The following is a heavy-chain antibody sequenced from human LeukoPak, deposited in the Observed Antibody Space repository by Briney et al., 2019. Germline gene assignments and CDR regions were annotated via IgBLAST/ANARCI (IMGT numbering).Heavy chain of an antibody. J-gene: IGHJ4*02. CDR2: FDPEDGET. CDR3: ATDFPNYDILTGSY. D-gene: IGHD3-9*01. CDR1: GYTLTELS. V-gene: IGHV1-24*01. Sequence: ASVKVSCKVSGYTLTELSMHWARQAPGKGLEWMGGFDPEDGETIYAQKFQGRATMTEDTSTDTAYMELSSLRSEDTAVYYCATDFPNYDILTGSYWGQGTLVTVSS.